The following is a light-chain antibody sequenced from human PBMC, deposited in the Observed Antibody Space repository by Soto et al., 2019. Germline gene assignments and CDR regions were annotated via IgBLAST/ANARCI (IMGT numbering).Light chain of an antibody. CDR1: QGISSY. CDR2: SAF. V-gene: IGKV1-9*01. J-gene: IGKJ5*01. CDR3: QQRSDYPIT. Sequence: DIQLTQSPSFLSASVGDTVTITCRASQGISSYLAWYQQKPGKAPKLLIHSAFTLQSGVPSRFSGSGSGTEFTLTISSLQPEDFATYYCQQRSDYPITFGQGPRLEIK.